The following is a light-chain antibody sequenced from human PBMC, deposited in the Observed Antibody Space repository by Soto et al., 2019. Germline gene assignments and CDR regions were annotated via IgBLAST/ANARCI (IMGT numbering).Light chain of an antibody. CDR2: RDS. V-gene: IGLV1-44*01. CDR3: AALDDSVNGVL. J-gene: IGLJ2*01. Sequence: QSVLTQPPSASGTPGQRVTISCSGSSSNIGGNTVNWYQQLPGTAPKLLIYRDSQRPSGVPDRFSGSKSGTSASLALSGLQPDYAADYYCAALDDSVNGVLFGGGTKLTVL. CDR1: SSNIGGNT.